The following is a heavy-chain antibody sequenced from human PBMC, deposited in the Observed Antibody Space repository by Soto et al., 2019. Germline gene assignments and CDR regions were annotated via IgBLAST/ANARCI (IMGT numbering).Heavy chain of an antibody. CDR3: ARDVGLQHDTGYYDFWSGKNNWFDP. J-gene: IGHJ5*02. Sequence: SETLSLTCTVSGGSISSHYWSWIRQPPGKGRQYIGYISYSGSTNYNPSLKSRVTISVDTSNNQFSLRLSSVTAADTAVYYCARDVGLQHDTGYYDFWSGKNNWFDPWGQGSLVTVSS. V-gene: IGHV4-59*11. CDR2: ISYSGST. D-gene: IGHD3-3*01. CDR1: GGSISSHY.